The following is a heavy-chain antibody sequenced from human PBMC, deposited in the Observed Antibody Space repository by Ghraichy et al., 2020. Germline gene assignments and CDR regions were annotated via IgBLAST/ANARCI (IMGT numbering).Heavy chain of an antibody. CDR2: IYYSGST. Sequence: SETLSLTCTVSGGSISSYYWSWIRQPPGKGLEWIGYIYYSGSTNYNPSLKSRVTISVDTSKNQFSLKLSSVTAADTAVYYCARVSMVYAIYWFDPWGQGTLVTVSS. D-gene: IGHD2-8*01. CDR1: GGSISSYY. J-gene: IGHJ5*02. CDR3: ARVSMVYAIYWFDP. V-gene: IGHV4-59*01.